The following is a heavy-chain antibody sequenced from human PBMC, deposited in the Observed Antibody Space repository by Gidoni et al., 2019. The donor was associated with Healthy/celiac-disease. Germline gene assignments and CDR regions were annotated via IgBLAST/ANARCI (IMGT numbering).Heavy chain of an antibody. CDR3: ARHVDYDFWSGFFRVDAFDI. D-gene: IGHD3-3*01. CDR1: GFTFSSYA. CDR2: ISGSGGST. Sequence: EVQLLESGGGLVQPGGSLRLSCSASGFTFSSYAMSWVRQAPGKGLEWVSAISGSGGSTYYADSVKGRFTISRDNSKNTLYLQMNSLRAEDTAVYYCARHVDYDFWSGFFRVDAFDIWGQGTMVTVSS. J-gene: IGHJ3*02. V-gene: IGHV3-23*01.